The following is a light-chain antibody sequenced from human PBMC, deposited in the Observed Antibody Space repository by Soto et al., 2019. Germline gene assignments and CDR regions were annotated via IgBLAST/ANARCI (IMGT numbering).Light chain of an antibody. CDR1: QDITNY. J-gene: IGKJ2*01. CDR3: QQFDIFPYT. CDR2: SAS. V-gene: IGKV1-33*01. Sequence: DIQMTQSPSSLSASVGDRVTITCQASQDITNYLNWYQQKQGKAPKLLIYSASNLETGVPSRFSGRGSGTDFTFTISSLQPEDAATYYCQQFDIFPYTFVQGAKLEIK.